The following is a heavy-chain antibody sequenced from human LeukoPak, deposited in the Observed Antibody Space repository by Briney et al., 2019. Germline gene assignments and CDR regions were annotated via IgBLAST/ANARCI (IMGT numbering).Heavy chain of an antibody. V-gene: IGHV4-34*01. D-gene: IGHD6-13*01. CDR1: GGSFSSYY. Sequence: KPSESLSLACAVDGGSFSSYYWSWIRQPPGKGLEWLREINHSGSTNYNPSLKSRVTISVDTSKNQFSLKLSSVSAGDTAVYYCARSRQWQQGRYFDYWGQGTLVTVSS. CDR3: ARSRQWQQGRYFDY. CDR2: INHSGST. J-gene: IGHJ4*02.